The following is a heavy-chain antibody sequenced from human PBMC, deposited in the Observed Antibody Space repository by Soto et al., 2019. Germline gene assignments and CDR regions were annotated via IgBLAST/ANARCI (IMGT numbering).Heavy chain of an antibody. Sequence: PSETLSLTCTVSGGSISSGGYYWSWIRQHPGKGLEWIGYIYYSGSTYYNPSLKSRVTISVDTSKNQFSLKLSSVTAADTAVYYCARSQVVPAAKKVRWFDPWGQGTLVTVSS. CDR2: IYYSGST. J-gene: IGHJ5*02. D-gene: IGHD2-2*01. CDR3: ARSQVVPAAKKVRWFDP. V-gene: IGHV4-31*03. CDR1: GGSISSGGYY.